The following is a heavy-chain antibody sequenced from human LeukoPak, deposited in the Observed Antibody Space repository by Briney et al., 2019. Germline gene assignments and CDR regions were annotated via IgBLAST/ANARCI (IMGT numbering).Heavy chain of an antibody. Sequence: ASVRVSCKASGYTFTSYAMNWVRQAPGQGLEWMGWINTNTGNPTYAQGFTGRFVFSLDTSVCTAYLQISSLKAEDTAVYYCARIPTVTTADYWGQGTLVTVSS. D-gene: IGHD4-17*01. V-gene: IGHV7-4-1*02. CDR3: ARIPTVTTADY. J-gene: IGHJ4*02. CDR1: GYTFTSYA. CDR2: INTNTGNP.